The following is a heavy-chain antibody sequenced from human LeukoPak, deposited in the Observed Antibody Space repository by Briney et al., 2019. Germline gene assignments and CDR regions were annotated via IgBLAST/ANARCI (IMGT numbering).Heavy chain of an antibody. J-gene: IGHJ4*02. V-gene: IGHV4-59*13. D-gene: IGHD2-15*01. CDR2: IYYSGST. Sequence: SETLSLTCTVSGGSIGSYYWSWIRQPPGKGLEWIGYIYYSGSTNYNPSLKSRVTISVDTSKNQFSLKLSSVTAADTAVYYCARAGYCSGGSCYSVGYGDYYFDYWGQGTLVTVSS. CDR1: GGSIGSYY. CDR3: ARAGYCSGGSCYSVGYGDYYFDY.